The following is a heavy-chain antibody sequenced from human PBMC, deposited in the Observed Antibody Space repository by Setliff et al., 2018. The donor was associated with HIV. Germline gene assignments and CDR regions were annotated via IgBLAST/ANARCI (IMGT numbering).Heavy chain of an antibody. CDR2: ISQSGNT. V-gene: IGHV4-38-2*01. J-gene: IGHJ3*01. Sequence: SETLSLTCAVSGYSISSASYWGWLRQPPGKGLERIGSISQSGNTYYTPSLKSRVTISVDTSKNEFSLKVSSVTATDTAIYYCARRSREDAFDVWGQGTMVTIS. CDR1: GYSISSASY. CDR3: ARRSREDAFDV.